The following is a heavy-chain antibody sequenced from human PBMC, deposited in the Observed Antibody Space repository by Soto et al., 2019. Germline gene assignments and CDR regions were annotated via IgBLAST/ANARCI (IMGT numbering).Heavy chain of an antibody. D-gene: IGHD3-3*01. Sequence: SETLSLTCTVSGGSISSYYWSWIRQPPGKGLEWIGYIYYSGSTNYNPSLKSRVTISVDTSKNQFSLKLSSVTAADTAVYYCARDRGRGAYYDFWSGFYYYMDVWGKGTTVTVSS. CDR2: IYYSGST. V-gene: IGHV4-59*01. CDR3: ARDRGRGAYYDFWSGFYYYMDV. CDR1: GGSISSYY. J-gene: IGHJ6*03.